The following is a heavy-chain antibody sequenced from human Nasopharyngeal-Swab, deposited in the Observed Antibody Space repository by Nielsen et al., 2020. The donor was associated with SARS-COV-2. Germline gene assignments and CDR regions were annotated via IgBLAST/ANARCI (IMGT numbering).Heavy chain of an antibody. V-gene: IGHV4-4*07. Sequence: SETLSLTCTVSGGSISSYYWSWIRQPAGKGLEWIGRIYTNGSTNYNPSLKSRVTMSVDTSKNQFSLKLSSVTAADTAVYYCARALSGAYYYDSSGYYETNWFDPWGQGTLVTVSS. J-gene: IGHJ5*02. CDR3: ARALSGAYYYDSSGYYETNWFDP. CDR2: IYTNGST. CDR1: GGSISSYY. D-gene: IGHD3-22*01.